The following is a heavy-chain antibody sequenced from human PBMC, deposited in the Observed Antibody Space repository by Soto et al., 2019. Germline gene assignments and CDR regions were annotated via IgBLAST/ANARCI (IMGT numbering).Heavy chain of an antibody. D-gene: IGHD1-26*01. Sequence: LRLSCSASGFMFSSYGMSWVRQSPGKGLEWVSSISGSGGSTYYADAVKGRFTISRDKSKSTLYLQMSSLRAEDTAVYSCAKGPSYSGAYFPFGYWGQGTLVTVSS. CDR1: GFMFSSYG. V-gene: IGHV3-23*01. CDR3: AKGPSYSGAYFPFGY. J-gene: IGHJ4*02. CDR2: ISGSGGST.